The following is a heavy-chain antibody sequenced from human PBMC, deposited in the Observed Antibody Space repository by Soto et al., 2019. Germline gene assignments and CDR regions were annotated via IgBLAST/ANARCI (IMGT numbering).Heavy chain of an antibody. CDR1: GGTFSSYT. CDR3: ARDLPIEDAFDI. Sequence: SLKVSCKASGGTFSSYTISWVRQAPGQGLEWMGRIIPILGIANYAQKFQGRVTITADKSTSTAYMELSSLRSEDTAVYYCARDLPIEDAFDIWGQGTMVTVSS. D-gene: IGHD3-16*02. CDR2: IIPILGIA. V-gene: IGHV1-69*04. J-gene: IGHJ3*02.